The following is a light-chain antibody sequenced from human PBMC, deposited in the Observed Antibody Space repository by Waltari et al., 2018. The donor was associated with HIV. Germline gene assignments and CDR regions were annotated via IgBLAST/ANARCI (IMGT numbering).Light chain of an antibody. CDR3: NSRDSSGNHLMV. CDR1: RLRSYY. V-gene: IGLV3-19*01. Sequence: SSELPHDPAVSVALGQTVRITCQGDRLRSYYASWYQQKPGQDPVLVIYGKNNRPAGIPDRFSGSSSGNTASLTITGAQAEDEADYYCNSRDSSGNHLMVFGGGTKLTVL. CDR2: GKN. J-gene: IGLJ2*01.